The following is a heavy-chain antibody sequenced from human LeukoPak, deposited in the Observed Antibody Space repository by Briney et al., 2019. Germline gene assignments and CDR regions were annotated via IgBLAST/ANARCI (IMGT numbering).Heavy chain of an antibody. Sequence: GGSLRLSCAASGFTFSDYYMSWIRQAPGKGLEWVSYISSSGSTIYYADSVKGRFTISRDNAKNSLYLQMSALRAEDTALYYCAKWFGESLYQLFDYWGQGALVIVSS. V-gene: IGHV3-11*01. D-gene: IGHD3-10*01. J-gene: IGHJ4*02. CDR3: AKWFGESLYQLFDY. CDR1: GFTFSDYY. CDR2: ISSSGSTI.